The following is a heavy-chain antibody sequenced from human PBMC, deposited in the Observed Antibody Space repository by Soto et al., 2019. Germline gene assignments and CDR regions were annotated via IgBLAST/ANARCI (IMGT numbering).Heavy chain of an antibody. CDR2: IIPIFGTA. J-gene: IGHJ4*02. D-gene: IGHD6-19*01. V-gene: IGHV1-69*13. Sequence: EASVKVSCKASGGTFSSYAISWVRQAPGQGLEWMGGIIPIFGTANYAQKFQGRVTITADESTSTAYMELSSLRSEDTAVYYCARSRASGKGYSSGWVYWGQGTLVTVSS. CDR1: GGTFSSYA. CDR3: ARSRASGKGYSSGWVY.